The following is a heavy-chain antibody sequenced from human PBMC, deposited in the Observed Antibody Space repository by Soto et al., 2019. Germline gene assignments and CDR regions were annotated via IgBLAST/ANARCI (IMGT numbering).Heavy chain of an antibody. J-gene: IGHJ6*03. CDR2: ISSGSETI. V-gene: IGHV3-48*01. Sequence: PGGSLRLSCAASGFTFSSYFMHWVRQVPGKGLEWVSYISSGSETIYYADSVKGRFTISRDNARNSLFLQMNSLRAEDTAVYFCARGNYYYHLDVWGKGTTVTVSS. CDR3: ARGNYYYHLDV. CDR1: GFTFSSYF.